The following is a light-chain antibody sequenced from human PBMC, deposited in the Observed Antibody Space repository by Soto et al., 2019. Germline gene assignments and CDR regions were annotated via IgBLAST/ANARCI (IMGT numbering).Light chain of an antibody. J-gene: IGKJ3*01. CDR3: QQYGSSFT. CDR2: GAS. V-gene: IGKV3-20*01. CDR1: QSVSNSY. Sequence: EIVLTQSPGTLSLSPGERATLSCRASQSVSNSYLAWYQQKPVQAPRLLIYGASSRATGIPDRFSGSGSGTDFTLIISRLEPEDFAVYYCQQYGSSFTFGPGTKVDIK.